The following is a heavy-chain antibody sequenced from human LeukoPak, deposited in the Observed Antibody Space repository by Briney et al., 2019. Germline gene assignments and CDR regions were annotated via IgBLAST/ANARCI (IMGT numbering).Heavy chain of an antibody. CDR3: ARDRIAAAGTIDY. J-gene: IGHJ4*02. CDR2: IYTSGST. V-gene: IGHV4-4*07. Sequence: PSETLSLTCSVSGGSISIYYWSWIRQPAGKGLEWIGRIYTSGSTNYNPSLKSRVTMSVDTSKNQFSLKLSSVTAADTAVYYCARDRIAAAGTIDYWGQGTLVTVSS. CDR1: GGSISIYY. D-gene: IGHD6-13*01.